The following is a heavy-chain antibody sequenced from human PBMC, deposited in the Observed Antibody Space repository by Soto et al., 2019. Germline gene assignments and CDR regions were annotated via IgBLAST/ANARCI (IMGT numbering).Heavy chain of an antibody. J-gene: IGHJ6*02. Sequence: XGSLTLSCRAAGGTLSTYVIYWVRQAPGKGLEWVAVISYDGSNKYYADSVKGRFTISRDNSKNTLYLQMNSLRAEDTAVYYCARDTAYGGYYQYGMDVWGQGTTVTVSS. D-gene: IGHD3-22*01. CDR2: ISYDGSNK. CDR1: GGTLSTYV. CDR3: ARDTAYGGYYQYGMDV. V-gene: IGHV3-30-3*01.